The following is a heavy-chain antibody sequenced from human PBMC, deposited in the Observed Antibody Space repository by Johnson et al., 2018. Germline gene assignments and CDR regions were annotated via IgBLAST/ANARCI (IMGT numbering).Heavy chain of an antibody. D-gene: IGHD3/OR15-3a*01. CDR3: ARLTRTFDFANFYGMDV. V-gene: IGHV4-61*02. CDR1: GGSISSGTFF. CDR2: IWTSGTT. Sequence: QVQLQESGPGLVKPSQTLSLPCLVSGGSISSGTFFWTWIRQPAGGGLEWIGRIWTSGTTHYNPSLKSRVTISLDTPKNQVSLKLTSVTATYTAVYYCARLTRTFDFANFYGMDVWGQGTTVIVSS. J-gene: IGHJ6*02.